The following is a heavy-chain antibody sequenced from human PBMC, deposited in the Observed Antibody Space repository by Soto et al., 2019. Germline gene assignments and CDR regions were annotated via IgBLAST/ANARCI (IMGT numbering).Heavy chain of an antibody. CDR2: IYWDDDK. CDR3: AHRLYDSSGYAFDY. V-gene: IGHV2-5*02. CDR1: GFSLSTSGVG. D-gene: IGHD3-22*01. J-gene: IGHJ4*02. Sequence: QITLKESGPTLVKSTQTLTLTCTFSGFSLSTSGVGVGWIRQPPGKALEWLALIYWDDDKRYSPSLKSRLTITKATSKNQVVLTMTNMDPVDTATYYCAHRLYDSSGYAFDYWGQGTLVTVSS.